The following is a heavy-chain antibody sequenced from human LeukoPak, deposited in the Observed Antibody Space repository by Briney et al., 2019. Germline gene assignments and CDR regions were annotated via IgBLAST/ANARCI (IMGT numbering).Heavy chain of an antibody. D-gene: IGHD4-17*01. CDR2: IYYSGST. Sequence: SETLSLTCTVSGGSISSYYWSWIRQPPGKGLEWIGYIYYSGSTNYNPSLKSRVTISVDTSKNQFSLKLSSVTAADTAVYYCARDGGDYDTGNWFDPWGQGTLVTVSS. V-gene: IGHV4-59*01. CDR1: GGSISSYY. CDR3: ARDGGDYDTGNWFDP. J-gene: IGHJ5*02.